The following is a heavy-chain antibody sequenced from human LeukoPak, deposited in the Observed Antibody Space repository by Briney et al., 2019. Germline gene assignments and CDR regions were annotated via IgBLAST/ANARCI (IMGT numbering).Heavy chain of an antibody. J-gene: IGHJ4*02. CDR3: AKDRSSSWSLDY. CDR2: LSYDGSNK. CDR1: GFTFRRNG. V-gene: IGHV3-30*18. Sequence: GGSLRLSCAASGFTFRRNGMHWVRQAPGKGLEWVAVLSYDGSNKYYADSVKGRFTISRDNSKNTLYLQMNSLRDEDTAVYYCAKDRSSSWSLDYWGQGTLVTVSS. D-gene: IGHD6-13*01.